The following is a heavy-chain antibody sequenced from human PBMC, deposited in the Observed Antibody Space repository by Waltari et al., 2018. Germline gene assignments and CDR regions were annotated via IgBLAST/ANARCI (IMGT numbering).Heavy chain of an antibody. V-gene: IGHV3-74*01. CDR3: AKECVDTAICDY. J-gene: IGHJ4*02. D-gene: IGHD5-18*01. CDR2: INSDGTIT. CDR1: GFPFGRHW. Sequence: EVQLVESGGGLVQTGGSLRLSCTASGFPFGRHWMHWVRQVPGKGLVWVSRINSDGTITAYAESVKGRFTISRDNAENTLYLHMSSLRAEDTAIYYCAKECVDTAICDYWSQGSLVTVSS.